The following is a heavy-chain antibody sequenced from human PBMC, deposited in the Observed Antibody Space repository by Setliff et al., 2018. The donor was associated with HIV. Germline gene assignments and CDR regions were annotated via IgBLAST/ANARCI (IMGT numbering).Heavy chain of an antibody. CDR1: GFTFSDHY. CDR3: AKDGPAVDTAKDY. V-gene: IGHV3-11*01. D-gene: IGHD5-18*01. CDR2: ISGTATTI. Sequence: GSLRLSCAASGFTFSDHYMSWIRQAPGKGLEWVSSISGTATTIYSADSVKGRFTISRDNAKNSLFLQMNSLRAEDTAVYYCAKDGPAVDTAKDYWGQGTLVTVSS. J-gene: IGHJ4*02.